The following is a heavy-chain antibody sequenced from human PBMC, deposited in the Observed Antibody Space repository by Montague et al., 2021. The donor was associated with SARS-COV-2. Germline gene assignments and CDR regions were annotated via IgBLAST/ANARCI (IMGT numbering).Heavy chain of an antibody. D-gene: IGHD3-3*01. CDR2: LKGDGIST. Sequence: SLRLSCAASGFTLSSSWMHWVRQAPGKGPVWVSRLKGDGISTDYADSVKGRFTISRDNAKNTVYLQMNSLRAEDTALYYCARPKSPSGINAFDVWGQGTMVTVSS. V-gene: IGHV3-74*01. CDR1: GFTLSSSW. CDR3: ARPKSPSGINAFDV. J-gene: IGHJ3*01.